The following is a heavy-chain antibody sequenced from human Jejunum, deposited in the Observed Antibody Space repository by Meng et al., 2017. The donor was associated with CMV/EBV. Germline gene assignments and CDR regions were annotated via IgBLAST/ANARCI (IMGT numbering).Heavy chain of an antibody. D-gene: IGHD1-1*01. V-gene: IGHV4-34*01. CDR1: GGSLRPYY. J-gene: IGHJ4*02. CDR3: GMERVN. Sequence: QVEVQQGGAGLLHSSGTLSRTWAVYGGSLRPYYWTWIRQIPGKGLEWIGEISHGGITNYNPSLKSRVTLLIDTSKNQFSLKLSSVTAADTAVYYCGMERVNWGQGILVTVSS. CDR2: ISHGGIT.